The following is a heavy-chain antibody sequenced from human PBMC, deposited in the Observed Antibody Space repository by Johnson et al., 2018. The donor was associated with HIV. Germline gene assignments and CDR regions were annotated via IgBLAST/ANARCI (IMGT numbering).Heavy chain of an antibody. CDR2: IYYDGSNK. D-gene: IGHD3-22*01. Sequence: HVQLVESGGGVVQPGRSLRLSCAASGFTFSSYGMHCVRQAPGKGLEWVAVIYYDGSNKYFADSVKGRFTISRANSKNTLYLQMNSLRAEDTAGYYCAKDRMTYYEGSSGYYSREPDAFDIWGQGTMVTVSS. V-gene: IGHV3-33*06. CDR1: GFTFSSYG. CDR3: AKDRMTYYEGSSGYYSREPDAFDI. J-gene: IGHJ3*02.